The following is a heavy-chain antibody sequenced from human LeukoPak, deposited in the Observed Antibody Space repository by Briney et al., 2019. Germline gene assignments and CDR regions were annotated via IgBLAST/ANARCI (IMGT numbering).Heavy chain of an antibody. Sequence: GESLKISCAASGFTFSSYAMNWVRQAPGKGLEWVSGISGSGYSTYYADSVKGRFTISRDNSKNTLYLQMNSLRAEDTTVYYCAKDRQYSYGSYFDYWGQGTLVTVSS. V-gene: IGHV3-23*01. CDR1: GFTFSSYA. CDR3: AKDRQYSYGSYFDY. D-gene: IGHD5-18*01. CDR2: ISGSGYST. J-gene: IGHJ4*02.